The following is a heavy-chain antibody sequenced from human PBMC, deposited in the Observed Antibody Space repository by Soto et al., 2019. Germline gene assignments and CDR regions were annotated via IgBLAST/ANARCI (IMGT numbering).Heavy chain of an antibody. J-gene: IGHJ6*03. CDR3: ARKKVSITMVRGVTSVHYHMDV. V-gene: IGHV4-34*01. D-gene: IGHD3-10*01. CDR1: GGSFSGYY. Sequence: SETLSLTCAVYGGSFSGYYWSWIRQPPGKGLEWIGEINHSGSTNYNPSLKSRVTISVDTSKNQFSLKLSSVTAADTAVYYCARKKVSITMVRGVTSVHYHMDVWGKGTTVS. CDR2: INHSGST.